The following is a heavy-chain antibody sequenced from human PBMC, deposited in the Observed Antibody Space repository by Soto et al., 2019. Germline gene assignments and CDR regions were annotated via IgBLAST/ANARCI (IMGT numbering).Heavy chain of an antibody. D-gene: IGHD6-19*01. Sequence: HPGGSLRLSCAASGFTFSSYAMHWVRQAPGKGLEWVAVISYDGSNKYYADSVKGRFTISRDNSKNTLYLQMNSLRAEDTAVYYCARDLNGSGWYDYYYYGMDVWGQGTTVTVSS. V-gene: IGHV3-30-3*01. J-gene: IGHJ6*02. CDR3: ARDLNGSGWYDYYYYGMDV. CDR1: GFTFSSYA. CDR2: ISYDGSNK.